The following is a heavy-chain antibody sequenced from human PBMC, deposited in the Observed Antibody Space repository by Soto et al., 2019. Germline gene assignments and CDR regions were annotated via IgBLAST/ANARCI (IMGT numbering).Heavy chain of an antibody. J-gene: IGHJ5*02. CDR1: GFTFSSYA. Sequence: LGGSLRLSCAASGFTFSSYAMSWVRQAPGKGLEWVSAISGSGGSTYYADSVKGRFTISRDNSKNTLYLQMNSLRAEDTAVYYCAKRGIYSSGPRGFDPWGQGTLVTSPQ. D-gene: IGHD6-19*01. CDR2: ISGSGGST. CDR3: AKRGIYSSGPRGFDP. V-gene: IGHV3-23*01.